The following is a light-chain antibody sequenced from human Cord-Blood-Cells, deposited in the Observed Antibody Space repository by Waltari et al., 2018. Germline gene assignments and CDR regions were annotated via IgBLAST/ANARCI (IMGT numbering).Light chain of an antibody. CDR1: QSIRSY. J-gene: IGKJ3*01. CDR2: AAS. CDR3: QQSYSTPFT. Sequence: DIQMTQSPSSLSASVGDRVTITCRASQSIRSYLNWYQQKPGKAPKLLIYAASSLQSEVPSRFSGSGSGTDFTLTISSLQPEDFATYYCQQSYSTPFTFGPGTKVDIK. V-gene: IGKV1-39*01.